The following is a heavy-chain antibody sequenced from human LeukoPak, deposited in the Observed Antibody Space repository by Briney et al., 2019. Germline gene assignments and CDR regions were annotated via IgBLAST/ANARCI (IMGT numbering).Heavy chain of an antibody. CDR2: IIPIFGIA. Sequence: SVKASCKASGGTFSSYAISWVRQAPGQGLEWMGRIIPIFGIANYAQKFQGRVTITADKSTSTAYMELSSLRSEDTAVYYCARGRYYYDSSGYYYVDDDYWGQGTLVTVSS. J-gene: IGHJ4*02. CDR3: ARGRYYYDSSGYYYVDDDY. V-gene: IGHV1-69*04. D-gene: IGHD3-22*01. CDR1: GGTFSSYA.